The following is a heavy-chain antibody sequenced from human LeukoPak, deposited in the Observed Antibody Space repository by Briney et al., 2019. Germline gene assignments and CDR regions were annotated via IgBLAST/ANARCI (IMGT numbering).Heavy chain of an antibody. CDR1: RFTFSNSA. CDR3: AKDRGGGRRWELLD. CDR2: ISYSGNII. Sequence: PGGSLRLSCAASRFTFSNSAMSWVRQAPGKGLEWVSGISYSGNIIYYADSVNGRFTISRDNSKNTLYLQMNSLRAEDTAVYYCAKDRGGGRRWELLDWGQGTLVTVSS. V-gene: IGHV3-23*01. J-gene: IGHJ4*02. D-gene: IGHD1-26*01.